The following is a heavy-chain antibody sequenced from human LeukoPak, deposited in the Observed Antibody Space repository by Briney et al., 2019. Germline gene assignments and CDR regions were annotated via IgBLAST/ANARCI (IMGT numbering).Heavy chain of an antibody. CDR1: GYSFTSDW. Sequence: GESLKISCQGSGYSFTSDWIGWVRQMPGKGLECMGIIYPGDSDTKYSPSFQGQVTISVDKSISTAYLQWSSLKASDSAMYYCARGGVGPNWRNWFDPWGQGTLVTVSS. J-gene: IGHJ5*02. V-gene: IGHV5-51*01. CDR3: ARGGVGPNWRNWFDP. D-gene: IGHD2-8*02. CDR2: IYPGDSDT.